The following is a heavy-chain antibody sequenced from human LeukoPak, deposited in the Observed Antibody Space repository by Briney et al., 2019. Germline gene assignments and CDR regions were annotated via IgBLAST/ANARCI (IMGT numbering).Heavy chain of an antibody. D-gene: IGHD3-3*01. CDR1: GGSISSYC. CDR2: IYTSGST. J-gene: IGHJ5*02. Sequence: SETLSLTCTVSGGSISSYCWSWVRQPPGKGLEWLGYIYTSGSTDYNPALESRVTMSVDTSKNLSFMELRFLAAADTAVYYCATSYDAKTAPYDLWGQGTLVTVSS. CDR3: ATSYDAKTAPYDL. V-gene: IGHV4-4*09.